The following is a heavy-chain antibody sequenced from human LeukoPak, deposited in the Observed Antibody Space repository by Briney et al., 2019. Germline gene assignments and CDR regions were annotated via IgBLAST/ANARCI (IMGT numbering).Heavy chain of an antibody. V-gene: IGHV1-69*02. Sequence: SVKVSCKASGGTFSSYTISWVRQAPGQGLEWMGRIIPILGIANYAQKFQGRVTLTADKSTSTAYMELSSLRSEDTAVYYCARDRPPYYYDSSGYYPWGQGTLVTVSS. J-gene: IGHJ5*02. CDR3: ARDRPPYYYDSSGYYP. D-gene: IGHD3-22*01. CDR1: GGTFSSYT. CDR2: IIPILGIA.